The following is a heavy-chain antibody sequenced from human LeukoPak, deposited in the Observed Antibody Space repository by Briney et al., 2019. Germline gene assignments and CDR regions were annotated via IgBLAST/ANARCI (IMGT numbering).Heavy chain of an antibody. CDR2: INHSGST. V-gene: IGHV4-34*01. Sequence: SETLSLTCAVYGGSFSGYYWSWIRQPPGKGLEWIGEINHSGSTNYNPSLKSRVTISVDTSKIQFSLKLSSVTAADTAVYYCARGSLAVAGPFDYWGQGTLVTVSS. CDR1: GGSFSGYY. J-gene: IGHJ4*02. D-gene: IGHD6-19*01. CDR3: ARGSLAVAGPFDY.